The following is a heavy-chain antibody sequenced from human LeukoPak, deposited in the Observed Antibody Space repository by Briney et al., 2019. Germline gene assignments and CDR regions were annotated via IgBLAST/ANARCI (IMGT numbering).Heavy chain of an antibody. Sequence: SETLSLTCTVSGGSISSYYWSWIRQPPGKGLEYIGYIYYSGNTNSNPSLNSRVTISVDTSKNQFSLKLSSVTAADTAVYYCARHAYYYDRSGSYEAFDIWGQGTMVTVSS. V-gene: IGHV4-59*08. CDR3: ARHAYYYDRSGSYEAFDI. J-gene: IGHJ3*02. CDR2: IYYSGNT. CDR1: GGSISSYY. D-gene: IGHD3-22*01.